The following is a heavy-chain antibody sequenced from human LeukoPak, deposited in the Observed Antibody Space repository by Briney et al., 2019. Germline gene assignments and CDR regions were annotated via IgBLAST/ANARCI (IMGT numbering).Heavy chain of an antibody. Sequence: PSETLSLTCTVSGGSISSSSYYWGWIRQPPGKGLEWIGSISYSGSTYYNPSLKSRVTISVDTSKNHFSLRLSSVTAADTAVYYCARGGRGFTSPFDYWGQGTLVTVSS. CDR1: GGSISSSSYY. CDR3: ARGGRGFTSPFDY. D-gene: IGHD5-12*01. V-gene: IGHV4-39*02. J-gene: IGHJ4*02. CDR2: ISYSGST.